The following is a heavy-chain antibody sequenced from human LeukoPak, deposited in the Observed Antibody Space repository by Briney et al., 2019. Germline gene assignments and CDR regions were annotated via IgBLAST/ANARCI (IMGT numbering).Heavy chain of an antibody. D-gene: IGHD3-16*01. Sequence: PGGSLRLSCAASGFTFSSYGMHWVRQAPGKGLEWVAVIWYDGSNKYYADSVKGRFTISRDNAKNSLYLQMNSLRAEDTALYYCAKDVGNYAYYYYYGMDVWGQGTTVTVSS. CDR2: IWYDGSNK. V-gene: IGHV3-33*03. CDR1: GFTFSSYG. J-gene: IGHJ6*02. CDR3: AKDVGNYAYYYYYGMDV.